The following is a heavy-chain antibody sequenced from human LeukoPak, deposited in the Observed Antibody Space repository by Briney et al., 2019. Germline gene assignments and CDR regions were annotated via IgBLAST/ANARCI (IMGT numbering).Heavy chain of an antibody. CDR2: ITSSGSSM. V-gene: IGHV3-21*03. CDR3: TRDIDDVLTGDDAFDV. D-gene: IGHD3-9*01. Sequence: GGSLRLSCATSGFTFSSYSINWVRQAPGKGLEWVSSITSSGSSMYYAGSVKGRFTISRDNAESSVYLQMNSLRVDDTGLYYCTRDIDDVLTGDDAFDVWGQGTVVTVSS. CDR1: GFTFSSYS. J-gene: IGHJ3*01.